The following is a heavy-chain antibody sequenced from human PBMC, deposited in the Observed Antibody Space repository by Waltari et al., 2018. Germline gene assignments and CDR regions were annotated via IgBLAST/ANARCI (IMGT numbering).Heavy chain of an antibody. J-gene: IGHJ4*02. V-gene: IGHV4-38-2*02. D-gene: IGHD3-22*01. Sequence: QVQLQESGPGLVKPSETLSLTCAVSGYSISSGYYWGWIRQPPGKGLEWIGSIYHSGSTYYNPSLKSLVTISVDTSKNQFSLKLSSVTAADTAVYYCARELRGYYDSSGYPIDYWGQGTLVTVSS. CDR1: GYSISSGYY. CDR2: IYHSGST. CDR3: ARELRGYYDSSGYPIDY.